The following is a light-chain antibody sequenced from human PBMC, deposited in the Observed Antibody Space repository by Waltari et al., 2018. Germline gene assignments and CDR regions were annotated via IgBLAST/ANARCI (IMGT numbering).Light chain of an antibody. CDR2: VNSDGSH. CDR1: SGHSRNI. J-gene: IGLJ3*02. V-gene: IGLV4-69*01. Sequence: QLVVTQSPSASASLGASVKLTCTLSSGHSRNIIAWLQQQPEKGPRYLMKVNSDGSHSRGDEIPDRFSGSSSGAERYLTISSLQAEDEADYYCQTGGHGTWVFGGGTKLTVL. CDR3: QTGGHGTWV.